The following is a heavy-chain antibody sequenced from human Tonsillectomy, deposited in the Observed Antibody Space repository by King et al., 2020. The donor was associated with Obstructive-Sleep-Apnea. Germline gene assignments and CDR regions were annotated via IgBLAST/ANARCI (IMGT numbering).Heavy chain of an antibody. Sequence: QLQESGPGLVKPSETVSLTCTVSGGSISSSSYYWGWIRQPPGKGLGWMGSIYYSGSTYSNPSLKSRVTISLDTSKNQFSLKLSSLTAADTAVYYCATRSRSGLPQYYDSSGEFDYWGQGTLVTVSS. V-gene: IGHV4-39*01. D-gene: IGHD3-22*01. CDR3: ATRSRSGLPQYYDSSGEFDY. CDR1: GGSISSSSYY. J-gene: IGHJ4*02. CDR2: IYYSGST.